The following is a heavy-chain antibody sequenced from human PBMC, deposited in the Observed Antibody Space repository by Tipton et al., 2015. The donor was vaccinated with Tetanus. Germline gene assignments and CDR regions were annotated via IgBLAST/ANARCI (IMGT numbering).Heavy chain of an antibody. J-gene: IGHJ6*02. CDR3: ARRSLTNYGLDV. CDR1: GFTLSRYW. CDR2: INSDGSAR. D-gene: IGHD1-1*01. Sequence: GSLRLSCEGSGFTLSRYWMHWVRQAPGTGLVWVARINSDGSARSYADSVKGRFTISRDTAKDTLHLQMNSLRAEDTAVYFCARRSLTNYGLDVWGQGTPVTVSS. V-gene: IGHV3-74*01.